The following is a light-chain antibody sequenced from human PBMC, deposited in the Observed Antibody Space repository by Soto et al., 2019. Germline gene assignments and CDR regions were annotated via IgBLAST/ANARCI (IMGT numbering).Light chain of an antibody. V-gene: IGLV2-14*01. J-gene: IGLJ1*01. CDR1: GSDIGGYDY. CDR2: EVR. Sequence: QSALTRPASVSGSPGQSITISCTGTGSDIGGYDYVSWYQQRPGKAPKLMIYEVRYRPSGVSNRFSGSKSGNTASLTISGLQAEDEADYYCCSYTRTSNHYFFGSGTKVTVL. CDR3: CSYTRTSNHYF.